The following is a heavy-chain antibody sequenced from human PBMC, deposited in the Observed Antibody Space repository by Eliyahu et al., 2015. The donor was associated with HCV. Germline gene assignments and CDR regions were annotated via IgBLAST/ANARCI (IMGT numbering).Heavy chain of an antibody. CDR2: XSGSGGST. V-gene: IGHV3-23*01. Sequence: EVQLLESGGGLVQPGGSLRLSCAASGFXXSSXAMXWVRQAPGXGLEGVSAXSGSGGSTYYADSVKGRFTISRDNSKNTLYLQMNSLRAEDTAVYYCAKDFLPWSSGWSPGYYGMDVWGQGTTVTVSS. J-gene: IGHJ6*02. CDR1: GFXXSSXA. CDR3: AKDFLPWSSGWSPGYYGMDV. D-gene: IGHD6-19*01.